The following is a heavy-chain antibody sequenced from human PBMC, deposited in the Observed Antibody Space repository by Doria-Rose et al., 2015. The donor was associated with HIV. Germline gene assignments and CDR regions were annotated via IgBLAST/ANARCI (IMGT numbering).Heavy chain of an antibody. J-gene: IGHJ4*02. D-gene: IGHD3-16*01. V-gene: IGHV3-53*01. CDR3: ARDPFQSWAY. CDR2: IYSDGRT. CDR1: GFTVSSNY. Sequence: RPGGSLRLSCAASGFTVSSNYMSWVRQAPGKGLEWVSVIYSDGRTYYADSVKGRFTVSRDNSKNTLYLQINSLRAEDTAVYYCARDPFQSWAYWGQGTLVTVSS.